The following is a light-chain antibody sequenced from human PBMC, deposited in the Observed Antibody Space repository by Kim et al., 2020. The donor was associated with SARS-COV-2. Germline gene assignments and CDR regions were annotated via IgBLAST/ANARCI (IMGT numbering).Light chain of an antibody. CDR3: QQYYSYSYS. J-gene: IGKJ2*03. CDR1: QSFYIW. V-gene: IGKV1-5*03. Sequence: SSVGDRVTITCRASQSFYIWLAWYQQKPGKAPKLLIYKTSTLETGVPSRFSGSGSGTEFTLTISNLQPDDSATYYCQQYYSYSYSFGQGTKLEIK. CDR2: KTS.